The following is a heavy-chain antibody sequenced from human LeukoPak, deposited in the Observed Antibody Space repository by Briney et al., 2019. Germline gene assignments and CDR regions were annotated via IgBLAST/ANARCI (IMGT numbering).Heavy chain of an antibody. Sequence: SETLSLTCTVSGGSISSYYWSWIRQPPGKGLEWIGYIDYSGSTNYNPSLKSRVTISVDTSKNQFSLKLSSVTAADTAVYYCAREGYYDSSGYPKGDAFDIWGQGTMVTVSS. D-gene: IGHD3-22*01. V-gene: IGHV4-59*01. CDR2: IDYSGST. CDR3: AREGYYDSSGYPKGDAFDI. CDR1: GGSISSYY. J-gene: IGHJ3*02.